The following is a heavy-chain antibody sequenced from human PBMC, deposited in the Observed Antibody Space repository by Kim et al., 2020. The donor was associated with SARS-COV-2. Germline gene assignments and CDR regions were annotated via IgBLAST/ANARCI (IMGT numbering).Heavy chain of an antibody. V-gene: IGHV3-9*01. D-gene: IGHD3-22*01. J-gene: IGHJ4*02. Sequence: VKCRFTSSRDNAKNSLYLKINSLRAEDTALYYCAKVGYDSSGYRIGYFDYWGQGTLVTVSS. CDR3: AKVGYDSSGYRIGYFDY.